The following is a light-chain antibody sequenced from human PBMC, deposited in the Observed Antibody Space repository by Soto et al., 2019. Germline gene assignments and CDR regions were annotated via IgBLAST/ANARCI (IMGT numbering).Light chain of an antibody. CDR3: QQSYSSPQT. CDR1: QNINRF. CDR2: GAS. J-gene: IGKJ1*01. Sequence: DIQMTQSPFSLSASVGDRISITCRAGQNINRFLNWYQQKPGKAPKLLIYGASSLRSGVPSRFSGSGSGTDFTLTISSLQPEDFATYYCQQSYSSPQTFDQGTKVEIK. V-gene: IGKV1-39*01.